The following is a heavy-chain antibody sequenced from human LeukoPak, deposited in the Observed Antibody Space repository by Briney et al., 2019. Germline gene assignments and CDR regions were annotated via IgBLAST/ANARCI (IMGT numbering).Heavy chain of an antibody. J-gene: IGHJ5*02. Sequence: PSETLSLTCTASGGSISSYYWSWIRQPPGKGLEWIGYIYYSGSTNYNPSLKSRVTISVDTSKNQFSLKLSSVTAADTAVYYCARHGDYTIFGVVNHENWFDPWGQGTLVTVSS. CDR3: ARHGDYTIFGVVNHENWFDP. V-gene: IGHV4-59*08. CDR1: GGSISSYY. D-gene: IGHD3-3*01. CDR2: IYYSGST.